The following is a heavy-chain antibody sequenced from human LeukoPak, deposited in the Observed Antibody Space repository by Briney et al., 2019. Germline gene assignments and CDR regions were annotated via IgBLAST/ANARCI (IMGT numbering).Heavy chain of an antibody. CDR3: APWPNGYCRGSSCYTDY. CDR2: IYNSGST. V-gene: IGHV4-4*02. CDR1: GCSFSSSDW. Sequence: SGSLSLTCAVSGCSFSSSDWWCWLRPPPGKGVGWTGVIYNSGSTNYNASLKSRVTISIDNSKNQFSLKLSSVTAADTAVYYCAPWPNGYCRGSSCYTDYWGQGTLVTVSS. D-gene: IGHD2-15*01. J-gene: IGHJ4*02.